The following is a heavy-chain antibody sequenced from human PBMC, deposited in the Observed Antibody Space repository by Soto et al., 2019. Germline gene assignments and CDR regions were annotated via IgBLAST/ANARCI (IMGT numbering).Heavy chain of an antibody. Sequence: GGSLRLSCAASGFTFSSYAMSWVRQAPGKGLEWVSAISGSAGSTYYADSVKGRFTISRDNSKNTLYLQMNSLRAEDTAVYYCAKELLYYYDSSGYSHWGQGTLVTVSS. CDR1: GFTFSSYA. V-gene: IGHV3-23*01. J-gene: IGHJ4*02. CDR2: ISGSAGST. D-gene: IGHD3-22*01. CDR3: AKELLYYYDSSGYSH.